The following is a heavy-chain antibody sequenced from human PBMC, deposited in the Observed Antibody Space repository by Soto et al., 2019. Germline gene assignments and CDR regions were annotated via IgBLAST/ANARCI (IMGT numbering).Heavy chain of an antibody. CDR2: ISYSGST. V-gene: IGHV4-30-4*01. CDR1: GGSTSSGNYY. D-gene: IGHD2-15*01. Sequence: TLSLTCTVSGGSTSSGNYYWSWIRQPPGKGLEWIGFISYSGSTYYSTSLKSRVTISVDTSKSQFSLNLSFVTAADTAVYYCATMGTPATGLYFFDYWGQGSLVTVSS. CDR3: ATMGTPATGLYFFDY. J-gene: IGHJ4*02.